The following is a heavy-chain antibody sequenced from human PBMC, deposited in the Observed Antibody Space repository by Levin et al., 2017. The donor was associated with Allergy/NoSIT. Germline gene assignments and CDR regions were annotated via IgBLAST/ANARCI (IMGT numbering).Heavy chain of an antibody. J-gene: IGHJ4*02. CDR2: INQDVSEK. CDR3: ARDVRGGHFDY. D-gene: IGHD2-15*01. V-gene: IGHV3-7*04. Sequence: QPGGSLRLSCSTSFLLFLLPFLLFVLPAPLKGLEWVANINQDVSEKYYADSVKGRFTISRDNAKNSLYLQMSSLRAEDTAVYYCARDVRGGHFDYWGQGTLVTVSS. CDR1: FLLFLLPF.